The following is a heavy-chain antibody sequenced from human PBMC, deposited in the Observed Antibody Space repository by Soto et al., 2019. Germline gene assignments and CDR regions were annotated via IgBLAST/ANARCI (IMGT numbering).Heavy chain of an antibody. CDR3: ATEQSDSSGYYGKTFDY. CDR2: VHYSGST. D-gene: IGHD3-22*01. CDR1: GASISNYF. Sequence: SETLSLTCNVSGASISNYFWDWIRKSPGKGLEWIGLVHYSGSTYYNPSLKSRVTISVDTSKNQFSLKLTSVTAADTAVYYCATEQSDSSGYYGKTFDYWGQGTLVTVSS. V-gene: IGHV4-59*12. J-gene: IGHJ4*02.